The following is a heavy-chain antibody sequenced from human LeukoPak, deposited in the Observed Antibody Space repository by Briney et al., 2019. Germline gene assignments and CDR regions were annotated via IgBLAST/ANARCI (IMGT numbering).Heavy chain of an antibody. CDR3: ARDGRYNRNLYYFDY. CDR1: GFTFSSYG. V-gene: IGHV3-33*01. CDR2: IWYDGSNK. D-gene: IGHD1-14*01. J-gene: IGHJ4*02. Sequence: PGGSLRPSCAASGFTFSSYGMHWVRQAPGKGLEWVAVIWYDGSNKYYADSVKGRFTISRDNSKNTLYLQMNSLRAEDTAVYYCARDGRYNRNLYYFDYWGQGTLVTVSS.